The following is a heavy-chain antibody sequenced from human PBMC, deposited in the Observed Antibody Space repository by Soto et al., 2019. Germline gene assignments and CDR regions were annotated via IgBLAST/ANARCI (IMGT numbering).Heavy chain of an antibody. CDR2: INPSGGST. CDR1: GYTFTSYY. Sequence: ASVKVSCKASGYTFTSYYMHWVRQAPGQGLEWMGIINPSGGSTSYAQKFQGRVTMTRDTSTSTVYMELSSLRSEDTAVYYCARSIMITFGGVIGCDYYYGMDVWGQGTTVTVS. J-gene: IGHJ6*02. V-gene: IGHV1-46*01. D-gene: IGHD3-16*02. CDR3: ARSIMITFGGVIGCDYYYGMDV.